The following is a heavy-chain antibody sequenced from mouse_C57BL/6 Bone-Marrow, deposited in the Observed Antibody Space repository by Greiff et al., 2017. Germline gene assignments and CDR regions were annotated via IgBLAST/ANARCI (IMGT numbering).Heavy chain of an antibody. CDR1: GYTFTSYW. Sequence: VQLQQPGAELVMPGASVKLSCKASGYTFTSYWMHWVKQRPGQGLEWIGEIDPSDSYTNYNQKFKGKSTLTVDKSSSTAYMQLSSLTSEDSAVYYCARGDYDGSWFAYWGQGTLVTVSA. D-gene: IGHD2-4*01. V-gene: IGHV1-69*01. J-gene: IGHJ3*01. CDR2: IDPSDSYT. CDR3: ARGDYDGSWFAY.